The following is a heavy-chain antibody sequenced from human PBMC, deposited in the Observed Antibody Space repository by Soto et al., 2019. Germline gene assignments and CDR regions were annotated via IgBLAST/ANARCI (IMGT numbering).Heavy chain of an antibody. V-gene: IGHV4-34*01. D-gene: IGHD1-1*01. J-gene: IGHJ5*02. CDR3: ATANWSHHYFDP. Sequence: QVRLQQWGTGLLKSSETLSLTYAVYGGSFSGYYWSWLRQPPGKGLEWIGEINHSGSPNYNPSLKSRVTISVDTSKNQFSLKMTSVTAADTAVYYCATANWSHHYFDPWGQGTLVTVSS. CDR2: INHSGSP. CDR1: GGSFSGYY.